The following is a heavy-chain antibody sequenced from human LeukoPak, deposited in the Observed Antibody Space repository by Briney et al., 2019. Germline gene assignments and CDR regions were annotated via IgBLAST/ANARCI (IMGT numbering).Heavy chain of an antibody. CDR1: GDSVSGNRAT. V-gene: IGHV6-1*01. J-gene: IGHJ4*02. CDR2: IYYRSKWYS. CDR3: GRAEHDWGSDY. Sequence: PSQTLSLTCAISGDSVSGNRATWNWLRQSPSRGLEWLGRIYYRSKWYSDYAVSVKGRITINPDTSKNQSSLLLSSVTPEDTAVYFCGRAEHDWGSDYWGQGTLVTVSS. D-gene: IGHD3-9*01.